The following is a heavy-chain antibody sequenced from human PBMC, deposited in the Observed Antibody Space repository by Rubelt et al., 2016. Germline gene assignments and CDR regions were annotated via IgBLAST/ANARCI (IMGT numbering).Heavy chain of an antibody. CDR1: TFSSYS. J-gene: IGHJ3*02. CDR2: ISSSSSTI. D-gene: IGHD6-19*01. CDR3: ARDSFDSSGWYGGSNAFDI. V-gene: IGHV3-48*04. Sequence: TFSSYSMNWVRQAPGKGLEWVSYISSSSSTIYYADSVKGRFTISRDNAKNSLYLQMNSLSAEDTAVYYCARDSFDSSGWYGGSNAFDIWGQGTMVTVSS.